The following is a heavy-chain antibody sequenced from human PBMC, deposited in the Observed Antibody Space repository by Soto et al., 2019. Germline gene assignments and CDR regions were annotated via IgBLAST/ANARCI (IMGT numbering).Heavy chain of an antibody. CDR3: ARGEGDYDSRGLEYYHGMDV. CDR2: FIPIFGTS. D-gene: IGHD3-22*01. CDR1: GGTFRSHA. Sequence: QVQLEQSGAEVKKPGSSVKVSCKASGGTFRSHAIAWVRQAPGQGLEWMGDFIPIFGTSNYAQKFQGRISITADESRTTAYMELSTVTDEDTATYYCARGEGDYDSRGLEYYHGMDVWGQGTTLTVSS. J-gene: IGHJ6*02. V-gene: IGHV1-69*01.